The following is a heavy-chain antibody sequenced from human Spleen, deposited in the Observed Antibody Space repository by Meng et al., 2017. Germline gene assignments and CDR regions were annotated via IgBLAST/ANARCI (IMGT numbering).Heavy chain of an antibody. Sequence: GESLKISCAVSGSAVSGYAMHSVRQAPGKGLEWVAVLSYDGGDEYHAASVKGRFTISTDNSRNTLNLQMNSLRNEDRAIYYCARGNSSFDYWGQGTLVTVSS. J-gene: IGHJ4*02. CDR3: ARGNSSFDY. V-gene: IGHV3-30*04. D-gene: IGHD4-11*01. CDR2: LSYDGGDE. CDR1: GSAVSGYA.